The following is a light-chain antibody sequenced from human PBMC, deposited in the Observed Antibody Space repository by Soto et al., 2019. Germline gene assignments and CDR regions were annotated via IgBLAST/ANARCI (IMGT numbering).Light chain of an antibody. CDR2: EVS. Sequence: QSALTQPASVSGSPGQSITISCTGTSSDVGGHNYVSWYQQHPGKVPKLIIYEVSDRPSGTSNRFSGSKSGNTASLTISGHQAEDEADYFCSSYATSTTLVFGGGTKVTVL. V-gene: IGLV2-14*01. CDR1: SSDVGGHNY. CDR3: SSYATSTTLV. J-gene: IGLJ2*01.